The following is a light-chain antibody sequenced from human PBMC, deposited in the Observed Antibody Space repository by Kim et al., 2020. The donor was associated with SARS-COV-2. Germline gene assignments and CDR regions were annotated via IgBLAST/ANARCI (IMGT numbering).Light chain of an antibody. CDR2: DAS. V-gene: IGKV1-5*01. J-gene: IGKJ1*01. CDR3: QQYNSYPWT. Sequence: GDRVAITFRASHSIVSWLACDQQRQGKAPKLLIYDASSLESGVPSRFSGSGSGTEFTLTISSLQPDDFATYYCQQYNSYPWTFGQGTKVDIK. CDR1: HSIVSW.